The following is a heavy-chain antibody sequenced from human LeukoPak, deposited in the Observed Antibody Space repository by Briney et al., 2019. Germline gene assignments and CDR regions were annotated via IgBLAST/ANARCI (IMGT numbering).Heavy chain of an antibody. Sequence: GGSLRLSCAASDFTFSSSGMTWVRQAPGKGLEWVSTVSSSGENTYYADSVKGRFTISRDNSKNTLYLQMNSLRAEDTAVYYCAKDRRAGSYDYWGQGTLVTVSS. CDR1: DFTFSSSG. CDR2: VSSSGENT. J-gene: IGHJ4*02. D-gene: IGHD3-10*01. V-gene: IGHV3-23*01. CDR3: AKDRRAGSYDY.